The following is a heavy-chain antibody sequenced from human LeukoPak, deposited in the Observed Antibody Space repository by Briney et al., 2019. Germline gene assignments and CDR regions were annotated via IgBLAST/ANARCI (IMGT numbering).Heavy chain of an antibody. Sequence: GGSLRLSCAASAFTFSRYIRNWGRQAPGKGLEWVSSISSRSSYIYYADSVKGRFTISRDNAKNSLYLQMNSLRAEDTAVFYCVRGVGAPRDFFDFWGQGTLVTVSS. D-gene: IGHD1-26*01. V-gene: IGHV3-21*01. J-gene: IGHJ4*02. CDR1: AFTFSRYI. CDR3: VRGVGAPRDFFDF. CDR2: ISSRSSYI.